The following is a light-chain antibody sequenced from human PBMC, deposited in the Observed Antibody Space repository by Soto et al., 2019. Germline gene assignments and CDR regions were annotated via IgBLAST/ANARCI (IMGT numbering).Light chain of an antibody. CDR3: QQYGSLPPYT. Sequence: DMVLTQSPGTLSLSPGERATLSCRASRSFASSYLGWYQQKPGQAPRLLLYAASKRATGIPDRFSGSGSGTDFTLTINRLEPEDSAVDYCQQYGSLPPYTFGQGTKVEI. J-gene: IGKJ2*01. CDR2: AAS. V-gene: IGKV3-20*01. CDR1: RSFASSY.